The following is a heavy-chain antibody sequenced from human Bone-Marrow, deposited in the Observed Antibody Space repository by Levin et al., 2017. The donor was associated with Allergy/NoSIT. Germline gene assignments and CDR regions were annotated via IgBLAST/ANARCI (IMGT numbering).Heavy chain of an antibody. CDR2: IYSGGTT. Sequence: HSGGSLRLSCVASGFTVSNNYMTWVRQAPGKGLEWVSLIYSGGTTLYADSVKGRFAISRDSSKNTMYLQMNSLRAEDTAVYYCARNPGANDWCWGQGTLVTVSS. CDR1: GFTVSNNY. CDR3: ARNPGANDWC. V-gene: IGHV3-66*01. D-gene: IGHD3-9*01. J-gene: IGHJ4*02.